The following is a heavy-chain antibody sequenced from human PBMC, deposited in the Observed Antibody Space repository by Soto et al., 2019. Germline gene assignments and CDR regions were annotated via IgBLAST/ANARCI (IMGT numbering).Heavy chain of an antibody. Sequence: GASVKVSGQPSGFTFTNSAVQWVRQVPGQRLEWMGWINAGNGNTKYSQNFQGRVSITRDTSASTAYMELSSLRSDDTAVYYCAREGFLEWLSYFDYWGQGTLVTVSS. CDR1: GFTFTNSA. CDR3: AREGFLEWLSYFDY. J-gene: IGHJ4*02. V-gene: IGHV1-3*01. CDR2: INAGNGNT. D-gene: IGHD3-3*01.